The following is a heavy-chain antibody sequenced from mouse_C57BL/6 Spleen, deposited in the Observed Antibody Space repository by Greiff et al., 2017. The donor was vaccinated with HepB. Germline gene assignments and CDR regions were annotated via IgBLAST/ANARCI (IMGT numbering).Heavy chain of an antibody. V-gene: IGHV1-42*01. Sequence: VQLKESGPELVKPGASVKISCKASGYSFTGYYMNWVKQSPEKSLEWIGEINPSTGGTTYNQKFKAKATLTVDKSSSTAYMQLKSLTSEDSAVYYCARGLYYYGSSYDAMDYWGQGTSVTVSS. D-gene: IGHD1-1*01. J-gene: IGHJ4*01. CDR3: ARGLYYYGSSYDAMDY. CDR1: GYSFTGYY. CDR2: INPSTGGT.